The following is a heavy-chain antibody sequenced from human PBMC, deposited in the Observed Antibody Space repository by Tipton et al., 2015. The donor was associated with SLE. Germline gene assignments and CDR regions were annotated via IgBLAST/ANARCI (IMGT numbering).Heavy chain of an antibody. CDR3: ARDGSTMDWFDP. J-gene: IGHJ5*02. Sequence: QVQLVQSGAEVKKPGSSVRVSCTASGGTLSSYTVTWVRQAPGQGLEWMGWISAYNGNTNYAQKLQGRVTMTTDTSTSTAYMELRSLRSDDTAVYYCARDGSTMDWFDPWGQGTLVTVSS. CDR1: GGTLSSYT. CDR2: ISAYNGNT. V-gene: IGHV1-18*01. D-gene: IGHD5/OR15-5a*01.